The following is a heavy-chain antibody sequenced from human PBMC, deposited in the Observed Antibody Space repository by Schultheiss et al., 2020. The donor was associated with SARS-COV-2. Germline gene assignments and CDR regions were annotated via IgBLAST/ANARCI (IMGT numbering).Heavy chain of an antibody. D-gene: IGHD3-16*01. CDR1: GFTFSNYA. Sequence: GESLKISCAASGFTFSNYAMSWVRQAPGKGLEWVSGISGSGATTYYADSVKGRFTISRDNSKNTLFLQMSSLKAEDTALYYCARSGKGDGKRSSFDIWGQGTMVTVSS. J-gene: IGHJ3*02. V-gene: IGHV3-23*01. CDR2: ISGSGATT. CDR3: ARSGKGDGKRSSFDI.